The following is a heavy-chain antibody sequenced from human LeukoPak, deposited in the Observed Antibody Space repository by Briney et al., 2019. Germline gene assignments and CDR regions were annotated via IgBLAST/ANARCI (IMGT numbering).Heavy chain of an antibody. CDR3: ARDLYDSSGYYYVYYYYGMDV. CDR2: ISSSGSTI. CDR1: GFTFSSYG. V-gene: IGHV3-48*04. Sequence: GGSLRLSCAASGFTFSSYGMHWVRQAPGKGLEWVSYISSSGSTIYYADSVKGRFTISRDNAKNSLYLQMNSLRAEDTAVYYCARDLYDSSGYYYVYYYYGMDVWGQGTTVTVSS. D-gene: IGHD3-22*01. J-gene: IGHJ6*02.